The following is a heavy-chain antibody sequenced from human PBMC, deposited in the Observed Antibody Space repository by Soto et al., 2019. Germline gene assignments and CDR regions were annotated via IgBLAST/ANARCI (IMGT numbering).Heavy chain of an antibody. CDR2: INYSGTT. Sequence: SETLSLTCSVSGGSITSSSYYWGWIRQPPGKGLEWIGSINYSGTTYYNPSLKSRVTISVDTSKNQFSLKLSSVTAADTAVFYCARLIAAAGVSYFDYWGQGTLVTVSS. CDR3: ARLIAAAGVSYFDY. D-gene: IGHD6-13*01. J-gene: IGHJ4*02. CDR1: GGSITSSSYY. V-gene: IGHV4-39*01.